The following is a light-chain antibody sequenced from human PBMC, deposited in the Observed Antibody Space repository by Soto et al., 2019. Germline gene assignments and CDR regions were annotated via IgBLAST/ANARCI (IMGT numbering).Light chain of an antibody. CDR3: QQYNTYPWT. Sequence: DIQMTQSPSTLSASVGDRVTITCRASQGIANYVAWYQQKPGKAPKSLVYAASRLQSGVPSRFSGSGSATDFTLTISSLQAEDYEIYYCQQYNTYPWTFGQGTKVDIK. CDR1: QGIANY. CDR2: AAS. J-gene: IGKJ1*01. V-gene: IGKV1-16*01.